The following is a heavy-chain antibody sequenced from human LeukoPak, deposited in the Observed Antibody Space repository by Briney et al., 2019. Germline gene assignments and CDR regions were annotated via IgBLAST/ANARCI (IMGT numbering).Heavy chain of an antibody. D-gene: IGHD1-26*01. CDR3: ARGVGGSYLTAFDI. Sequence: ASVKVSCKASGYTFTGYYMHWVRQAPGQGLEWMGWINPNSGGTNYAQKFQGRVTMTRDTSISTAYMEPSRLRSDDTAVYYCARGVGGSYLTAFDIWGQGTMVTVSS. CDR2: INPNSGGT. J-gene: IGHJ3*02. CDR1: GYTFTGYY. V-gene: IGHV1-2*02.